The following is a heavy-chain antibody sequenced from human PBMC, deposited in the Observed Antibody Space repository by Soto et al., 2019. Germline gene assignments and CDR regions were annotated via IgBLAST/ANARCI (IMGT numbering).Heavy chain of an antibody. Sequence: SVKVSWKASGGTFSSYTISWVRQAPGQGLEWMGRIIPILGIANYAQKFQGRVTITADKSTSTAYMELSSLRSEDTAVYYCAAVSVGYSYGRSSYGMDVWGQGTTVTVSS. CDR1: GGTFSSYT. V-gene: IGHV1-69*02. CDR3: AAVSVGYSYGRSSYGMDV. J-gene: IGHJ6*02. CDR2: IIPILGIA. D-gene: IGHD5-18*01.